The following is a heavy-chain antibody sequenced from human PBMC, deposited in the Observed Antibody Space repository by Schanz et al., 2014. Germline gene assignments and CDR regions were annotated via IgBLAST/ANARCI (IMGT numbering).Heavy chain of an antibody. CDR2: IRSKPNNYAT. V-gene: IGHV3-73*01. Sequence: EVHLLASGGGLVQPGGSLRLSCAASGFTFSASAMHWVRQAPGKGLEWVGHIRSKPNNYATEYTASMKGRFTISRDDSKNTTYLQMNSLKTEDTAVYYCAKVAPAASYLDSWGLGTLVTVSS. CDR1: GFTFSASA. J-gene: IGHJ4*02. D-gene: IGHD2-2*01. CDR3: AKVAPAASYLDS.